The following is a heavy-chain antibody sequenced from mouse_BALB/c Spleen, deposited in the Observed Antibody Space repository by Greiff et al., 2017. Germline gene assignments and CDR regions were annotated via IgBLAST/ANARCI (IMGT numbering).Heavy chain of an antibody. J-gene: IGHJ2*01. D-gene: IGHD2-14*01. CDR1: GFTFSSFG. V-gene: IGHV5-17*02. Sequence: EVKVVESGGGLVQPGGSRKLSCAASGFTFSSFGMHWVRQAPEKGLEWVAYISSGSSTIYYADTVKGRFTISRDNPKNTLFLQMTILRSEDTAMYYCARSGYDAVDYWGQGTTLTVSS. CDR2: ISSGSSTI. CDR3: ARSGYDAVDY.